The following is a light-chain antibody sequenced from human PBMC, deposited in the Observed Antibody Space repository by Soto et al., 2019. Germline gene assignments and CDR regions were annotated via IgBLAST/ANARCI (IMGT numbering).Light chain of an antibody. Sequence: QSMLTQPASVSGSPGQSITISCTGTSSDVGGYNYVSWYQQRPGKAPKLMIYDVSNRPSGVSNRFSGSKSGNTASLTISGLQAEDEADYYCSSYTSSSTPRVFGGGTKLTVL. CDR2: DVS. CDR3: SSYTSSSTPRV. V-gene: IGLV2-14*01. J-gene: IGLJ2*01. CDR1: SSDVGGYNY.